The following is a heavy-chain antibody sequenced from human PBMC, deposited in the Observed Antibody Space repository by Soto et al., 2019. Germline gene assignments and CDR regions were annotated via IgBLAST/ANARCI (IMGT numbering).Heavy chain of an antibody. CDR3: ASNPTYSSGWYEPMYYFDY. V-gene: IGHV6-1*01. J-gene: IGHJ4*02. D-gene: IGHD6-19*01. CDR2: TYYRSKWYN. Sequence: SQTLSLTCAISGDSVSSNSAAWNWIRQSPSRGLEWLGRTYYRSKWYNDYAVSVKSRITINPDTSKNQFSLQLNSVTPEDTAVYYCASNPTYSSGWYEPMYYFDYWGQGTLVTVSS. CDR1: GDSVSSNSAA.